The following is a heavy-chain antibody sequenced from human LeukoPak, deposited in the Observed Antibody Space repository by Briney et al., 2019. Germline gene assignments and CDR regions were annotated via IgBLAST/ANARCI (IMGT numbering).Heavy chain of an antibody. CDR3: ATRPDGNDVPYFDY. CDR1: GLTVGFKC. CDR2: IYSGGSS. V-gene: IGHV3-66*01. D-gene: IGHD5-12*01. J-gene: IGHJ4*02. Sequence: GGSLRLSCAASGLTVGFKCMSWVRQAPGKGLQWVSIIYSGGSSYYADSVKGRFTVSRDTSKNTLYLQMNSLRAEDTAVYYCATRPDGNDVPYFDYWGQGTLVTVSS.